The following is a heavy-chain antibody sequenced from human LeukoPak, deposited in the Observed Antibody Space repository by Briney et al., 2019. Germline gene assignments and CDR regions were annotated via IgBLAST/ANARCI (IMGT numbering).Heavy chain of an antibody. CDR3: ARERKVEYNKSDY. D-gene: IGHD1-14*01. J-gene: IGHJ4*02. CDR1: GYTFSNYG. CDR2: VSGYNGDT. V-gene: IGHV1-18*01. Sequence: ASVKVSCKASGYTFSNYGIIWVRQAPGQGLEWMGWVSGYNGDTNFAQKFQGRVAMTTDASTSTAYMELRSLRSDDTAVYYCARERKVEYNKSDYWGQGTLVTVAS.